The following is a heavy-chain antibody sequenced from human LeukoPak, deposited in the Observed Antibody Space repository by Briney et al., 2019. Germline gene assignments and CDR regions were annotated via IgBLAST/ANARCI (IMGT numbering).Heavy chain of an antibody. J-gene: IGHJ6*03. CDR1: GGSISSIGYF. CDR2: IYDSGTK. V-gene: IGHV4-39*02. CDR3: ARRVDTTRGYYYFFIDV. D-gene: IGHD5-18*01. Sequence: PSETLSLTCSVSGGSISSIGYFWGWFRQSPGKGREWIGTIYDSGTKYYNPSLKSRVTISVYTSTNHLSLRLSSVTAADTAVYYCARRVDTTRGYYYFFIDVSGKGTTVTVSS.